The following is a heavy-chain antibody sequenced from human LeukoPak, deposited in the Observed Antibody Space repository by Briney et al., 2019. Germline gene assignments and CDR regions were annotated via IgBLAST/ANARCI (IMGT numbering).Heavy chain of an antibody. CDR3: ARDPNGSGSYYSDWFDP. D-gene: IGHD3-10*01. CDR2: ISSSGSTI. J-gene: IGHJ5*02. CDR1: GFTLSDYY. Sequence: GGSLRLSCAASGFTLSDYYMSWIRQAPGKGLEWVSYISSSGSTIYYADSVKGRFTISRDNAKNSLYLQMNSLRAEDTAVYYCARDPNGSGSYYSDWFDPWGQGTLVTVSS. V-gene: IGHV3-11*01.